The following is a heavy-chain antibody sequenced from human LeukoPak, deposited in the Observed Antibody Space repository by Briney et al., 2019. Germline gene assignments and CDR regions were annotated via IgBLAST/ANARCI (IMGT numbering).Heavy chain of an antibody. Sequence: GGSLRLSCAASGFTFSDYYMSWIRQAPGKGLEWVAVIWYDGSNKYYADSVKGRFIISRDNSKNTLYLQMNSLRAEDTAVYYCARVHCSSTSCHGYYGMDVWGKGTTVTVSS. D-gene: IGHD2-2*01. CDR1: GFTFSDYY. V-gene: IGHV3-33*08. J-gene: IGHJ6*04. CDR2: IWYDGSNK. CDR3: ARVHCSSTSCHGYYGMDV.